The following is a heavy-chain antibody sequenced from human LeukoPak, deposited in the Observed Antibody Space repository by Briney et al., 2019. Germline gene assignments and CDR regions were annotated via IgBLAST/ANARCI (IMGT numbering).Heavy chain of an antibody. CDR3: ARHNSSGWLFDY. Sequence: SQTLSLTCAVSGGSISSGGYSWSWIRQPPGKGLEWIGSIYYSGSTYYNPSLKSRVTISVDTSKNQFSLKLSSVTAADTAVYYCARHNSSGWLFDYWGQGTLVTVSS. D-gene: IGHD6-19*01. CDR2: IYYSGST. V-gene: IGHV4-30-2*03. CDR1: GGSISSGGYS. J-gene: IGHJ4*02.